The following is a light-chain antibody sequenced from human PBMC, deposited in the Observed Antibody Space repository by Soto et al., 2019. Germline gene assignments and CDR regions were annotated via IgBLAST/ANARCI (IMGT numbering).Light chain of an antibody. CDR2: DAS. Sequence: EIVLTQSPGTLSLSPGERASLSCRASQSVANNYLAWYQQKPGQALRLLISDASSRATGIPDRFSGSGSGTDFTLTISRLEAEDFAVYFCQQYDTSPLTFGGGTKVEIK. J-gene: IGKJ4*02. CDR3: QQYDTSPLT. CDR1: QSVANNY. V-gene: IGKV3-20*01.